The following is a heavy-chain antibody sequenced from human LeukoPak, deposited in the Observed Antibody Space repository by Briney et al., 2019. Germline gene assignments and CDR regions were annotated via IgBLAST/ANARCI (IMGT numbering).Heavy chain of an antibody. J-gene: IGHJ2*01. CDR3: ARAFRARYFDL. CDR1: GGSITTSSYY. CDR2: IYYSGST. V-gene: IGHV4-39*01. Sequence: SQTLSLTCTVSGGSITTSSYYWGWIRQPPGKGLEWIGIIYYSGSTYYNPSLKGRVTISVDTSKNQFSLRLSSVTAADTAVYYCARAFRARYFDLWGRGTLVTVSS. D-gene: IGHD2/OR15-2a*01.